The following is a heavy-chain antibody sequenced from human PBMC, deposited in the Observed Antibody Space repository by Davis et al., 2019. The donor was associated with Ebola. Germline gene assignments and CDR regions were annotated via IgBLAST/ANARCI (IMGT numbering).Heavy chain of an antibody. J-gene: IGHJ6*02. CDR3: ARDVDSLSLYYYGMDV. CDR2: ISSSSSYT. D-gene: IGHD2-21*01. V-gene: IGHV3-11*06. CDR1: GFTFSDYY. Sequence: GGSLRLSCAASGFTFSDYYMSWIRQAPGKGLEWVSYISSSSSYTNYADSVKGRFTISRDNAKNSLYLQMNSLRAEDTAVYYCARDVDSLSLYYYGMDVWGQGTTVTVSS.